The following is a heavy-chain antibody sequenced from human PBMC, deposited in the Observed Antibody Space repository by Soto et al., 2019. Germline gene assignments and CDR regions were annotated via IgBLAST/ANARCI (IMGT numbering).Heavy chain of an antibody. D-gene: IGHD3-22*01. CDR1: GVTFSSYG. Sequence: QVKLVESRGGVVQPGRSLRLSCAASGVTFSSYGMHWVRQAPGKGLEWVAVIWYHGSNKYYADSVKGRFTISRDNSKNALYLQMNSLRAEDTAVYYCARADSLGSHYYYGMDVWGQGTTVTVSS. CDR3: ARADSLGSHYYYGMDV. CDR2: IWYHGSNK. J-gene: IGHJ6*02. V-gene: IGHV3-33*01.